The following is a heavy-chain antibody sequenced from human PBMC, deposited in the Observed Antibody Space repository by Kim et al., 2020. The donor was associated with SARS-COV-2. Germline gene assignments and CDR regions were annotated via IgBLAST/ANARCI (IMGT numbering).Heavy chain of an antibody. CDR1: GFTFSSYG. D-gene: IGHD1-1*01. V-gene: IGHV3-33*08. J-gene: IGHJ5*02. CDR3: ARDTPAGFRDERQNWFDP. Sequence: GGSLRLSCAASGFTFSSYGMHWVRQAPGKGLEWVAVIWYDGSNKYYADSVKGRFTISRDNSKNTLYLQMNSLRAEDTAVYYCARDTPAGFRDERQNWFDPWGQGTLVTVSS. CDR2: IWYDGSNK.